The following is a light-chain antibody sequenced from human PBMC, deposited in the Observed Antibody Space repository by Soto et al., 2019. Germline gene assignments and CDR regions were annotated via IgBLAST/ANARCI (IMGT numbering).Light chain of an antibody. J-gene: IGKJ3*01. Sequence: EIVLTQSPATLSLSPGERAILSCGASQSVSTYLAWYQQKPGQAPRLLIFDASNRATGIPARFSGSGSGTDFTLTISSLEPEDFAVYYCQQRADWPATFGPGTKVDIK. CDR2: DAS. V-gene: IGKV3-11*01. CDR1: QSVSTY. CDR3: QQRADWPAT.